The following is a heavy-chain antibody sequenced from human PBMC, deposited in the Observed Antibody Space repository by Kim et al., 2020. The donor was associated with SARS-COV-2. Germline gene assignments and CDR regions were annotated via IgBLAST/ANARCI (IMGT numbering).Heavy chain of an antibody. CDR3: ARSVGMDYGDYVGFDY. CDR2: IYHSGST. D-gene: IGHD4-17*01. Sequence: SETLSLTCAVSGGSISSSNWWSWVRQPPGKGLEWIGEIYHSGSTNYNPSLKSRVTISVDKSKNQFSLKLSSVTAADTAVYYCARSVGMDYGDYVGFDYLGQGTLVTVSS. J-gene: IGHJ4*02. V-gene: IGHV4-4*02. CDR1: GGSISSSNW.